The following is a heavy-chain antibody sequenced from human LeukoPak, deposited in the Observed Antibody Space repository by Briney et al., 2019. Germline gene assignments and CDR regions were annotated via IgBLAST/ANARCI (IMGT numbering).Heavy chain of an antibody. CDR1: GFTFDDYG. CDR2: INWSGGST. Sequence: GGSLRLSCAASGFTFDDYGMNWVRQAPGKGLEWVSGINWSGGSTSYADSVKGRFTISRDNAKNSLYLQMNSLRAEDTALYYCARGGITIFGVAIPNFDYWGQGTLVTVSS. J-gene: IGHJ4*02. D-gene: IGHD3-3*01. CDR3: ARGGITIFGVAIPNFDY. V-gene: IGHV3-20*04.